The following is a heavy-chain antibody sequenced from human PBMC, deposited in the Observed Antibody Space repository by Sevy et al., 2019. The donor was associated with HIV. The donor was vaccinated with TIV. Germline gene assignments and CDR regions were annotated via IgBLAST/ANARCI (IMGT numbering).Heavy chain of an antibody. CDR1: GFTFDDYA. CDR2: ISWNSGSI. V-gene: IGHV3-9*01. CDR3: AKGTYGDYEQYYNY. J-gene: IGHJ4*02. D-gene: IGHD4-17*01. Sequence: GGSLRLSCAASGFTFDDYAMHWVRQAPGKGLEWVSGISWNSGSIGYADSEKGRFTISRDNAKNSLYLQMNSLRAEDTALYYCAKGTYGDYEQYYNYWGQGTLVTVSS.